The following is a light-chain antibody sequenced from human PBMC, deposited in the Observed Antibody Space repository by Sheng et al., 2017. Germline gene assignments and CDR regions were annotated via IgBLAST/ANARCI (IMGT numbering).Light chain of an antibody. V-gene: IGKV3-20*01. CDR2: GAS. CDR1: QSISINS. Sequence: EIVLTQSPGTLSLSPGERATLSCRASQSISINSLAWYQQKPGQAPRLLIYGASNRASGTPDRFSAGGSGSGFTLTISRLEPEDFAVYYCQQYGSSPRTFGQGTKVEIK. J-gene: IGKJ1*01. CDR3: QQYGSSPRT.